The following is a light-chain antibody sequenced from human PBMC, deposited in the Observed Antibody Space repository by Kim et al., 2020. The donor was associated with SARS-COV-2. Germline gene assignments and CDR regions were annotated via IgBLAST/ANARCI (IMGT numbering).Light chain of an antibody. CDR2: GNT. CDR3: QSFDSSLSTYV. J-gene: IGLJ1*01. Sequence: TVTISCTGSSSNIGTVYDVHWYQHLPGIAPKLLIFGNTTRPSGVPDRFSGSKSGTSASLAITGLQAEDEADYYCQSFDSSLSTYVFGSGTKVTVL. V-gene: IGLV1-40*01. CDR1: SSNIGTVYD.